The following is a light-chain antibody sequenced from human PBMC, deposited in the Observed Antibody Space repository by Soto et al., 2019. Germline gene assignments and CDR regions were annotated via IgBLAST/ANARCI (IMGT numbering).Light chain of an antibody. CDR1: QGISNY. Sequence: DIQMTQSPSSLSASVGDRVTITCRASQGISNYLAWYQQKPGKVPKLLIYAASTLQSGVPSRFSGSGSGTXXXXXXXXXXXXDXAXYXCQQYNNWWTFGQGTKVEIK. V-gene: IGKV1-27*01. CDR3: QQYNNWWT. CDR2: AAS. J-gene: IGKJ1*01.